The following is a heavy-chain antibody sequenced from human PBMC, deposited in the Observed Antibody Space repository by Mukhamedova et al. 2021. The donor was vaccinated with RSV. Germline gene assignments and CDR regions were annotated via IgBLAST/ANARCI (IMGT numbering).Heavy chain of an antibody. V-gene: IGHV3-15*01. CDR2: GGTT. D-gene: IGHD2-2*01. J-gene: IGHJ4*02. Sequence: GGTTDYAAPVKGRFTISRDDSKNTLYLQMNSLKTEDTAVYYCTTDRYCSSTSCGSFDYWGQGTLVTVSS. CDR3: TTDRYCSSTSCGSFDY.